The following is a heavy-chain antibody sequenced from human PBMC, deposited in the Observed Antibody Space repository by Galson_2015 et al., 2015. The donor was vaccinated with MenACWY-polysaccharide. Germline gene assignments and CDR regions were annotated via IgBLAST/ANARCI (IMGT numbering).Heavy chain of an antibody. CDR2: ISKSGDSI. CDR3: ARVHYGSDA. V-gene: IGHV3-11*01. J-gene: IGHJ6*02. Sequence: SLRLSCAASGFSLGAWYMSWIRQAPGKGLEWLSYISKSGDSIYYGDSVKGRFAISRDNAKNSLYLQLNILAVEDTAIYYCARVHYGSDAWGHATTVTVSS. CDR1: GFSLGAWY.